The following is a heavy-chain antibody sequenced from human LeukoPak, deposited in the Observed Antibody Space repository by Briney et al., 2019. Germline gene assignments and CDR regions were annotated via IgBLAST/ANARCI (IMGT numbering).Heavy chain of an antibody. CDR3: ARIDWPEDGYYYYMDV. D-gene: IGHD2-21*01. V-gene: IGHV1-69*05. CDR2: IIPIFGTA. J-gene: IGHJ6*03. Sequence: SVKVSCKASGGTFSSYAISWVRQAPGQGLEWMGGIIPIFGTANYAQKFQGRVTITTDESTSTAYMELSSLRSEDTAVYYCARIDWPEDGYYYYMDVWGKGTTVTVSS. CDR1: GGTFSSYA.